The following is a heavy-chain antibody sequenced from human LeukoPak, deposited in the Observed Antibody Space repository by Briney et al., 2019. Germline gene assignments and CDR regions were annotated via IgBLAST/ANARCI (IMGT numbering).Heavy chain of an antibody. D-gene: IGHD3-10*01. CDR1: GGTFSSYS. Sequence: SVKVSCKASGGTFSSYSISWVRQAPGQGLEWMGGIIPIFGTANYAQKFQGRVTITADESTSTAYMELSSLRSEDTAVYYCAAGGDGGGGFDYWGQGTLVTVSS. V-gene: IGHV1-69*13. CDR2: IIPIFGTA. J-gene: IGHJ4*02. CDR3: AAGGDGGGGFDY.